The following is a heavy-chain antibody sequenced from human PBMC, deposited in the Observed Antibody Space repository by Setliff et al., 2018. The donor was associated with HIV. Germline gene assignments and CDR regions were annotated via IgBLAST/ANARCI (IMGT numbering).Heavy chain of an antibody. J-gene: IGHJ6*03. V-gene: IGHV4-34*01. Sequence: SETLSLTCAAYGGSFSAFYWSWIRQVPGKGLEWIGEINHSGSANYNPSLKSRVTMSGDPSRNQVSLKLSSVTAADTAVYYCARATATYWYSIPRDYIYHMDVWGEGTTVTVSS. CDR3: ARATATYWYSIPRDYIYHMDV. CDR2: INHSGSA. D-gene: IGHD2-8*02. CDR1: GGSFSAFY.